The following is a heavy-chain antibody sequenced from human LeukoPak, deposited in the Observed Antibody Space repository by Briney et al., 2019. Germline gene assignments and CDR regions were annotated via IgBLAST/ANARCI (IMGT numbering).Heavy chain of an antibody. CDR2: IHYSGST. CDR3: ARWSGYCSGGSCPQCGMDV. D-gene: IGHD2-15*01. J-gene: IGHJ6*02. CDR1: GGSISNSNYY. Sequence: SETLSLTCTVSGGSISNSNYYWGWIRQPPGKGLEWIGSIHYSGSTYYNPSVNSRVTMSVDTSKNQLSLKLSSVTAADTAVYYCARWSGYCSGGSCPQCGMDVWGQGTTVTVSS. V-gene: IGHV4-39*01.